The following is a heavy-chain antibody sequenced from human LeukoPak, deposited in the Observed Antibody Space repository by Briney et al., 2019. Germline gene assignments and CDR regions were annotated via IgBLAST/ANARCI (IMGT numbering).Heavy chain of an antibody. Sequence: EASVKVSCKASGYTFTSNYIHWVRQAPGQGLEWMGMIYPRDGSTSYAQKFQGRVTVTRDTSTSTVHMELSGLRSEDTAVYYCARVEGRLSGSYLNYFDYWGQGTLVTVSS. CDR3: ARVEGRLSGSYLNYFDY. CDR2: IYPRDGST. V-gene: IGHV1-46*01. D-gene: IGHD1-26*01. CDR1: GYTFTSNY. J-gene: IGHJ4*02.